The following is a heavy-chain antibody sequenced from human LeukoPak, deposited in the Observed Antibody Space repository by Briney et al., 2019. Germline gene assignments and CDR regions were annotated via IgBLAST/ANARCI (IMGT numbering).Heavy chain of an antibody. CDR2: ISGSGGRGGNT. Sequence: GGSLRLSCAASGFTFSSYAMSWVRQAPGKGLERVSGISGSGGRGGNTYYADSVKGRFTISRDNSKNTLFLQMNSLRAEDTAVYYCARGHWFAHLDYWGQGTLVTVSS. CDR3: ARGHWFAHLDY. J-gene: IGHJ4*02. V-gene: IGHV3-23*01. D-gene: IGHD3-9*01. CDR1: GFTFSSYA.